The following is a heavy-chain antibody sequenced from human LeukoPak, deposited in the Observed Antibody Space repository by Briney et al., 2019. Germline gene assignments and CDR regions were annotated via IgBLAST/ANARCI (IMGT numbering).Heavy chain of an antibody. V-gene: IGHV3-23*01. CDR2: IDTKGTRT. D-gene: IGHD5-12*01. CDR1: GFTFSSYA. CDR3: VKEVVATIPPL. J-gene: IGHJ4*02. Sequence: GGSLRLSCAASGFTFSSYAMSWVRQVPGKGLEWVSGIDTKGTRTYYADSVKGRFTISRDNSKNTLFLQMNSLRAEDTAVYYCVKEVVATIPPLWGQGTLVTVSS.